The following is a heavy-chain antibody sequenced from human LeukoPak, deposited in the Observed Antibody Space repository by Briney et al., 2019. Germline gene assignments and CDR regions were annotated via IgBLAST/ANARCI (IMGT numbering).Heavy chain of an antibody. CDR3: ARESTGWYTHFYY. CDR1: GFTFSSYL. D-gene: IGHD6-19*01. Sequence: GGSLRLSCAASGFTFSSYLMSWVRQAPGKGLEWVANINQAGSEKYYVDSVKGRFTISGDNAKNSLYLQMNSLRAEDTAVYYCARESTGWYTHFYYWGQGTLVTVSS. J-gene: IGHJ4*02. CDR2: INQAGSEK. V-gene: IGHV3-7*05.